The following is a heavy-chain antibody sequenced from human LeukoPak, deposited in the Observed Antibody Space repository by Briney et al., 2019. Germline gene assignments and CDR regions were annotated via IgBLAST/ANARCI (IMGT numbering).Heavy chain of an antibody. Sequence: PSETLSLTCTVSGGSISSYYWSWIRQPPGKGLEWIGYIYYSGSTNYNPSLKSRVTISVDTSKNQFSLKLSSVTAADTAVYYCARGHPPYWGSYRYTVQRSPAPRSNWFDPWGQGTLVTVSS. CDR3: ARGHPPYWGSYRYTVQRSPAPRSNWFDP. CDR2: IYYSGST. J-gene: IGHJ5*02. D-gene: IGHD3-16*02. V-gene: IGHV4-59*12. CDR1: GGSISSYY.